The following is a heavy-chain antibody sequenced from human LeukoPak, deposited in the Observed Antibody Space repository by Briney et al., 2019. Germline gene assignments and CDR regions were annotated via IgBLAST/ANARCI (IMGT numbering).Heavy chain of an antibody. CDR3: ARRRPIVVVVAARFYYYYYMGV. CDR2: INHSGST. CDR1: GGSFSGYY. V-gene: IGHV4-34*01. D-gene: IGHD2-15*01. Sequence: SETLSLTCAVYGGSFSGYYWSWIRQPPGKGLEWIGEINHSGSTNYNPSLKSRVTISVDTSKNQFSLKLSSVTAADTAVYYCARRRPIVVVVAARFYYYYYMGVWGKGTTVTISS. J-gene: IGHJ6*03.